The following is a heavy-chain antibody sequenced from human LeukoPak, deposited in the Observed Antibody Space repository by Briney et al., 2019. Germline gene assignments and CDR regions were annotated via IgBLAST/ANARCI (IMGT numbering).Heavy chain of an antibody. V-gene: IGHV3-9*01. J-gene: IGHJ4*02. CDR2: ISWNSGSI. D-gene: IGHD3-10*01. CDR1: GFTFDDYA. Sequence: GGSLRLSCAAPGFTFDDYAMHWVRQALGKGLEWVSGISWNSGSIGYADSAKGRFTISRDNAKNSLYLQMNSLRAEDTALYYCAKDTSLLWFGELGHWGQGTLVTVSS. CDR3: AKDTSLLWFGELGH.